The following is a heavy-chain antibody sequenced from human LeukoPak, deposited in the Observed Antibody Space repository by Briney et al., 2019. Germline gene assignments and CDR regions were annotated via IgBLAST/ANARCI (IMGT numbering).Heavy chain of an antibody. Sequence: GESLRLSCTASGFTFSNFWMGWVRQAPGKGLEWVANIKQDETEKFYLGSVKGRFTISRDNAKNSLYLQMNSLRAEDTAVYYCAKDLSPGIAVAKDAFDIWGQGTMVTVSS. CDR2: IKQDETEK. CDR3: AKDLSPGIAVAKDAFDI. J-gene: IGHJ3*02. V-gene: IGHV3-7*03. D-gene: IGHD6-19*01. CDR1: GFTFSNFW.